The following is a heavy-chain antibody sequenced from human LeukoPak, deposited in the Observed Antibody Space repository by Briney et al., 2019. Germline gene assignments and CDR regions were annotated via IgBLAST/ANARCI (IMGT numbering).Heavy chain of an antibody. CDR3: ARTYYYDSSGYPSDYFDY. V-gene: IGHV3-21*01. CDR2: ISGSSSYI. J-gene: IGHJ4*02. D-gene: IGHD3-22*01. Sequence: GGSLRLSCAASGFTFSSYSMNWVRQAPGKGLEWVSSISGSSSYIYYADSVKGRFTISRDNAKNSLYLQMNSLRAEDTAVYYCARTYYYDSSGYPSDYFDYWGQGTLVTVSS. CDR1: GFTFSSYS.